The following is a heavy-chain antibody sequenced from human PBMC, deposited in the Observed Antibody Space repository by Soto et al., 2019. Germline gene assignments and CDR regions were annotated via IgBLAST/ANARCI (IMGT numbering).Heavy chain of an antibody. Sequence: GGSLRLSCEVSGLTFNTSGMHWVRQAPGKGLEWLAVISYDGATQYYGDTVKGRFTISRDNSKNTLFLHMGRLRAEDTAMYYCATKAGVTNYFYYGMDVWGLGTTVTVSS. CDR2: ISYDGATQ. CDR1: GLTFNTSG. J-gene: IGHJ6*02. CDR3: ATKAGVTNYFYYGMDV. D-gene: IGHD2-21*02. V-gene: IGHV3-30*03.